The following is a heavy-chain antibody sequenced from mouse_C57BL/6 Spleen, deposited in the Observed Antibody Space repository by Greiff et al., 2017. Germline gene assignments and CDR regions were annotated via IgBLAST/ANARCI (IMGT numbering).Heavy chain of an antibody. CDR1: GFTFSSYG. J-gene: IGHJ2*01. Sequence: EVQLVESGGDLVKPGGSLKLSCAASGFTFSSYGMSWVRQTPDKRLEWVATISSGGSYTYYPDSVKGRVTISRDNAKNTLYLQMSSLKSEDTAMYYCARLTTVVATYYFDYWGQGTTLTVSS. CDR2: ISSGGSYT. V-gene: IGHV5-6*01. D-gene: IGHD1-1*01. CDR3: ARLTTVVATYYFDY.